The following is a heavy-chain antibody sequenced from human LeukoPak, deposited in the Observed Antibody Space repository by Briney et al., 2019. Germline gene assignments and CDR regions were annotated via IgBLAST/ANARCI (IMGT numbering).Heavy chain of an antibody. CDR2: ISYDGINK. Sequence: GSLRLSCAASGFTFSSYGMHWVRQAPGKGLEWVAVISYDGINKYYADSVTGRFTISRDNAKNSLYLQMNSLRAEDTALYYCAKDIRPRRITMIVVVTLPDYWGQGTLVTVSS. J-gene: IGHJ4*02. CDR1: GFTFSSYG. V-gene: IGHV3-30*18. CDR3: AKDIRPRRITMIVVVTLPDY. D-gene: IGHD3-22*01.